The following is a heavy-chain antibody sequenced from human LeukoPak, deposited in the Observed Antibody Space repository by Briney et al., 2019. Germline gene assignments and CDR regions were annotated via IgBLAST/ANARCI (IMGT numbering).Heavy chain of an antibody. CDR2: TNPKSGNR. J-gene: IGHJ4*02. D-gene: IGHD3-22*01. CDR1: GYTFSNYD. Sequence: GASVKVSCKASGYTFSNYDINWVRQATGQGLEWMGWTNPKSGNRGYAQKFQGRVTLTTDTSTSTAYMELSGLGSEDTAVYYCARGLHHDSSYSYLVWGQGTLVTVTS. CDR3: ARGLHHDSSYSYLV. V-gene: IGHV1-8*01.